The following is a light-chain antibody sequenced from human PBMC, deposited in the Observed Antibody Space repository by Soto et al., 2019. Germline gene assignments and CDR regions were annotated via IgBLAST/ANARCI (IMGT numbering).Light chain of an antibody. CDR3: SSYTSSSTPL. V-gene: IGLV2-14*01. CDR1: SSDVGGYNY. J-gene: IGLJ2*01. CDR2: DVS. Sequence: QSALTQPASVPGSPGQSITISCTGTSSDVGGYNYVSWYQQHPGKAPKLMIYDVSNRPSGVSNSFSGSKSGNTASLTISGLQAEDEADYYCSSYTSSSTPLFGGGTKLTVL.